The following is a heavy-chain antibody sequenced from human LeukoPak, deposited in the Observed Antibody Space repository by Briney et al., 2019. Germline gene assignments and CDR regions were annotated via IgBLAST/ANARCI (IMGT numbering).Heavy chain of an antibody. V-gene: IGHV4-59*12. CDR1: GGSISGYY. D-gene: IGHD2/OR15-2a*01. CDR3: ARVIARLFDY. CDR2: IYYSGST. J-gene: IGHJ4*02. Sequence: PSETLSLTCTVSGGSISGYYWSWIRQPPGKGLEWIGSIYYSGSTYYNPSLKSRVTISVDTSKNQFSLKLSSVTAADTAVYYCARVIARLFDYWGQGTLVTVSS.